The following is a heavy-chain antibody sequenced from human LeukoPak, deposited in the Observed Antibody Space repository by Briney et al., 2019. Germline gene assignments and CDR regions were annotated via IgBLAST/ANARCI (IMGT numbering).Heavy chain of an antibody. J-gene: IGHJ4*02. Sequence: PGGSLRLSCAASGFTFSSYSMNWVRQAPGKGLEWVSSISSSSYIYYADSVKGRFTISRDNAKNSLYLQMNSLRAEDTAVYYCARDRGGGGFDYWGQGTLVTVSS. V-gene: IGHV3-21*01. CDR1: GFTFSSYS. CDR2: ISSSSYI. D-gene: IGHD3-10*01. CDR3: ARDRGGGGFDY.